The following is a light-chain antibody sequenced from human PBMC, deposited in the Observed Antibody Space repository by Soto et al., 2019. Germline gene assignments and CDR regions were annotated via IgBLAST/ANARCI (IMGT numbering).Light chain of an antibody. V-gene: IGKV1-5*03. CDR1: PSISSW. CDR2: KAS. J-gene: IGKJ1*01. CDR3: QHYNSYSEA. Sequence: DIQMTQSPSSLSRSVGARATITFRASPSISSWLAWYQQKPGKAPKLLIYKASTLKSGVPSRFSGSGSGTEFTLTISSLQPDDFATYYCQHYNSYSEAFGQGTKVDIK.